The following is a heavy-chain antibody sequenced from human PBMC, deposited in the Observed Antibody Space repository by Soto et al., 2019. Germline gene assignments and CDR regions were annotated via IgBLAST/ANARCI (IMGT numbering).Heavy chain of an antibody. V-gene: IGHV4-34*01. CDR2: INHSGST. CDR1: GGSFSGYY. Sequence: SETLSLTCAVYGGSFSGYYWSWIRQPPGKGLEWIGEINHSGSTNYNPSLKGRVTISVDTSKNQFSLKLSSVTAADTAVYYCARAWFDPWGQGTLVTVSS. CDR3: ARAWFDP. J-gene: IGHJ5*02.